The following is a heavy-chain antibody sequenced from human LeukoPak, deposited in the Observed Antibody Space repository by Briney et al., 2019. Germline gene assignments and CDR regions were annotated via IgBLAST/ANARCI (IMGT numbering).Heavy chain of an antibody. J-gene: IGHJ6*02. CDR1: RLTYNSYR. CDR3: AREGQSVGAATGMDV. Sequence: GGSVRLSCAACRLTYNSYRMLWLPQAPGKGLVGVAVISYDGSNTDYADSVKGRFTISRDNSKNRLSLQMNSLRAEDTAVYYCAREGQSVGAATGMDVWGQGTTVTVSS. V-gene: IGHV3-30*03. D-gene: IGHD1-26*01. CDR2: ISYDGSNT.